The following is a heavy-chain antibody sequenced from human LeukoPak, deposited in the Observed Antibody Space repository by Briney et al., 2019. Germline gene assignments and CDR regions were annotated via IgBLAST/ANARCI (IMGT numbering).Heavy chain of an antibody. CDR3: ARGYSGLIFDY. Sequence: GGSLRLSCAASGFTFSNYGIHWVRQAPGKGLEWVVFIQYNGSNKYYADSVKGRFTISRDNSKNTLYLQMNSLRAEDTAVYYCARGYSGLIFDYWGQGTLVTVSS. CDR1: GFTFSNYG. J-gene: IGHJ4*02. CDR2: IQYNGSNK. D-gene: IGHD5-12*01. V-gene: IGHV3-30*02.